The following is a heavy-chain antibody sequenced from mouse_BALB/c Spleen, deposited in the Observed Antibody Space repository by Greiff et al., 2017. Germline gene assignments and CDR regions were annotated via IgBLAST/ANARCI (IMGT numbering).Heavy chain of an antibody. CDR3: ARRYDYDAMDY. D-gene: IGHD1-1*02. V-gene: IGHV5-6*02. Sequence: EVKLVESGGDLVKPGGSLKLSCAASGFTFSSYGMSWVRQTPDKRLEWVATISSGGSYTYYPDSVKGRFTISRDNAKNTLYLQMSSLKSEDTAMYYCARRYDYDAMDYWGQGTSVTVSS. CDR2: ISSGGSYT. CDR1: GFTFSSYG. J-gene: IGHJ4*01.